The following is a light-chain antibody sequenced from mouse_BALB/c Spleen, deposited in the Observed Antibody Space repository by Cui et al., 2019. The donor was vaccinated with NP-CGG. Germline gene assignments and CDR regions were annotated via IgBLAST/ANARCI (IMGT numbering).Light chain of an antibody. J-gene: IGLJ1*01. Sequence: AVLPQESAPTTSPGEPVTLTCRSITAAVTTSNYANWVQEKPDHLFTGLIGGTNDRAPGVPARFSGSLIGDKAALTITGAQTEDEAIYFCALWYSNHWVFGGGTKLTVL. CDR3: ALWYSNHWV. V-gene: IGLV1*01. CDR1: TAAVTTSNY. CDR2: GTN.